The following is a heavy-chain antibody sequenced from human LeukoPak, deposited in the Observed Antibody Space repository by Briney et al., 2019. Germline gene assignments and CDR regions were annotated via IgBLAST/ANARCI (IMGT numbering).Heavy chain of an antibody. Sequence: SETLSLTCAVSGYSISSGYYWGWIRQPPGKGLEWIGSIYHSGSTYYNPSLKSRGTISVDTAKNQFSLKLSSVTAADTAVSYCAREGEVVVPAAIYYMAACGKGTTVTVSS. CDR3: AREGEVVVPAAIYYMAA. D-gene: IGHD2-2*02. CDR1: GYSISSGYY. V-gene: IGHV4-38-2*02. J-gene: IGHJ6*03. CDR2: IYHSGST.